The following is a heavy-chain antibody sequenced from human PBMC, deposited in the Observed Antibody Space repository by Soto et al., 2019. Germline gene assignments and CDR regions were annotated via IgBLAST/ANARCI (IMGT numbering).Heavy chain of an antibody. CDR1: GYTFTGYY. J-gene: IGHJ6*02. Sequence: ASVKVSCKASGYTFTGYYMHWVRQAPGQGLEWMGWINPNSGGTNYAQKFQGWVTMTRDTSISTAYMELSRLRSDDTAVYYCAREDYAGSLYYYYGMDVWGQGTTVTVSS. V-gene: IGHV1-2*04. CDR2: INPNSGGT. CDR3: AREDYAGSLYYYYGMDV. D-gene: IGHD4-17*01.